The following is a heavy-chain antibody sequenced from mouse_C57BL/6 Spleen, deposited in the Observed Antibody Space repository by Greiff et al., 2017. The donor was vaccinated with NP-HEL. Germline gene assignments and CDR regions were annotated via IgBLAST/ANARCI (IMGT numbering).Heavy chain of an antibody. CDR1: GFTFSSYG. CDR2: ISSGGSYT. D-gene: IGHD2-1*01. J-gene: IGHJ4*01. CDR3: ARQHYGNYDAMDY. V-gene: IGHV5-6*01. Sequence: EVQLVESGGDLVKPGGSLKLSCAASGFTFSSYGMSWVRQTPDKRLEWVATISSGGSYTYYPDSVKGRFTISRDNAKNTLYLQMSSLKSEDTAMYYCARQHYGNYDAMDYWGQGTSVTVSS.